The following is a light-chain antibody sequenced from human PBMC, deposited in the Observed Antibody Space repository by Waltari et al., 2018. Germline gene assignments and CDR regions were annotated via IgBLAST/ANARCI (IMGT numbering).Light chain of an antibody. CDR2: DAL. CDR3: QQRSDWLVT. CDR1: QSVYSF. J-gene: IGKJ4*01. Sequence: IVFTQSPATLSLSPGERATLSCRASQSVYSFLAWYQHKPGQAPRLLIFDALNRATGIPARFSGSGAGTDFTLTISSLEPEDFAVYYCQQRSDWLVTFGGGTRVEIK. V-gene: IGKV3-11*01.